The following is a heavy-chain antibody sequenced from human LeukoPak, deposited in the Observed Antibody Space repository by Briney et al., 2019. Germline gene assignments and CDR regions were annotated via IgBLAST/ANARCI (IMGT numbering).Heavy chain of an antibody. CDR2: IYYAGST. CDR3: AREAQDFRTGNHRPGHYDYMDV. D-gene: IGHD1-14*01. CDR1: GGSISSYY. Sequence: SETLSLTFGVSGGSISSYYWAWIRPAPGKGLAWIGCIYYAGSTNYNPSLNSRVTMSVDMSRNQFSLRMTSVTAADTAVYYCAREAQDFRTGNHRPGHYDYMDVWGKGTAVTVSS. V-gene: IGHV4-59*01. J-gene: IGHJ6*03.